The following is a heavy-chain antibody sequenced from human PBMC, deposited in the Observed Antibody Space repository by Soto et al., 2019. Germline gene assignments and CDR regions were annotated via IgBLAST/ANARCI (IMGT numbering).Heavy chain of an antibody. CDR1: GFTFSSYG. V-gene: IGHV3-33*01. CDR2: IWYDGSNK. CDR3: ARWKISDSSGWYWAAFDI. Sequence: GGSLRLSCAASGFTFSSYGMHWVRQAPGKGLEWVAVIWYDGSNKYYADSVKDRFTISRDNSKNTLYLQMNSLRAEDTAVYYCARWKISDSSGWYWAAFDIWGQGTMVTVSS. D-gene: IGHD6-19*01. J-gene: IGHJ3*02.